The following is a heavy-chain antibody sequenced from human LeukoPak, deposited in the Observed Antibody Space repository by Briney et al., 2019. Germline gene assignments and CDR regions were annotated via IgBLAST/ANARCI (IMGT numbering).Heavy chain of an antibody. CDR1: GYTFAGYY. J-gene: IGHJ3*02. CDR3: ARDRYCSSTSCYKDAFDI. V-gene: IGHV1-2*02. Sequence: ASVKVSCKASGYTFAGYYMHWVRQAPGQGLEWMGWINPNSGGTNYAQKFQGRVTMTRDTFISTAYMELSRLRSDDTAVYYCARDRYCSSTSCYKDAFDIWGQGTMVTVSS. D-gene: IGHD2-2*02. CDR2: INPNSGGT.